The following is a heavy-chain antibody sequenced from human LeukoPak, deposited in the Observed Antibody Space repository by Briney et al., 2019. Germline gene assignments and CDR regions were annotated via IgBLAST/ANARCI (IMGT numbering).Heavy chain of an antibody. CDR3: ARDSLDPMVRGVNDY. D-gene: IGHD3-10*01. CDR2: IIPIFGTA. CDR1: GGTFSSYA. J-gene: IGHJ4*02. Sequence: GASVKVSCKASGGTFSSYAISWVRQAPGQGLEWMGGIIPIFGTANYAQKFQGRVTITADESTSTAYMELSSLRSEDTAVYYCARDSLDPMVRGVNDYWGQGTLVTVSS. V-gene: IGHV1-69*13.